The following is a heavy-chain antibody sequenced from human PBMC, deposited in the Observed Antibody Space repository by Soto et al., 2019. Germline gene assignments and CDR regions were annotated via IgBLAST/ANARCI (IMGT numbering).Heavy chain of an antibody. V-gene: IGHV4-59*01. CDR1: GGSISSYY. J-gene: IGHJ6*02. CDR2: IYYSGST. D-gene: IGHD1-1*01. Sequence: PSETLSLTCTVSGGSISSYYWSWIRQPPGKGLEWIGYIYYSGSTNYNPSLKSRVTISVDTSKNQFSLKLSSVTAADTAVYYCARTATWNRGNYYYYGMDVWGQGNTVTVSS. CDR3: ARTATWNRGNYYYYGMDV.